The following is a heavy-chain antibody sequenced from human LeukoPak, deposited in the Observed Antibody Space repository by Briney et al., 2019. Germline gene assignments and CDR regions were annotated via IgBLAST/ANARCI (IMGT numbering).Heavy chain of an antibody. V-gene: IGHV1-69*06. Sequence: SVKVSCKASGGTFSSYAISWVRQAPGQGLEWMGGIIPIFGTANYAQKFQGRVTITADKSTSTAYMELSSLRSEDTAVYYCARAYSSGWYLSSYYYYYYMDVWGKGTTVTISS. J-gene: IGHJ6*03. CDR2: IIPIFGTA. CDR1: GGTFSSYA. CDR3: ARAYSSGWYLSSYYYYYYMDV. D-gene: IGHD6-19*01.